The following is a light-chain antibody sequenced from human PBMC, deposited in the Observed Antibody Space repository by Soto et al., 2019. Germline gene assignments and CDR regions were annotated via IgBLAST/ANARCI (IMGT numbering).Light chain of an antibody. CDR2: AAS. V-gene: IGKV3-15*01. CDR3: QQYSNWPRT. Sequence: EIVMTQFPATLSVSPGERATLSCRASQSVRSNLAWYQQKPGQAPRLLIFAASTRATVIPARFRGSGSGTEFTLTTSDLQSEDFAVYYCQQYSNWPRTFGQGTKVDIK. CDR1: QSVRSN. J-gene: IGKJ1*01.